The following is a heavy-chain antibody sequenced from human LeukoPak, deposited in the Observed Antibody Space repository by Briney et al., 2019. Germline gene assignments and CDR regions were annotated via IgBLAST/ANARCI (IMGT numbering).Heavy chain of an antibody. Sequence: GGSLRLSCAASGFTFSNYWMHWVRQAPGKGLVWVSRISYDGSSTNYADSVKGRFTVSRDNAKNTLYLQMNSLRAEDTAVYYCARRSAAKDAFDFWGQGTMVTVSS. CDR2: ISYDGSST. D-gene: IGHD6-25*01. CDR1: GFTFSNYW. CDR3: ARRSAAKDAFDF. V-gene: IGHV3-74*01. J-gene: IGHJ3*01.